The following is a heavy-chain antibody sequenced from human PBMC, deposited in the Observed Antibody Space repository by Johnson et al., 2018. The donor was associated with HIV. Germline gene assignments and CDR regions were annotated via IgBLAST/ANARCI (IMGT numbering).Heavy chain of an antibody. CDR3: VREGYSSSSDAFDI. Sequence: QVQLVESGGGVVQPGRSLRLSCTASGFTINKFAMHWVRQAPGKGLEWLAFISFDGSNKYFGGSVEGRFDISRENSKNSHYLHMNSLRPEDTAIYYCVREGYSSSSDAFDIWGQGTMVTVSS. J-gene: IGHJ3*02. CDR1: GFTINKFA. V-gene: IGHV3-30*09. CDR2: ISFDGSNK. D-gene: IGHD6-6*01.